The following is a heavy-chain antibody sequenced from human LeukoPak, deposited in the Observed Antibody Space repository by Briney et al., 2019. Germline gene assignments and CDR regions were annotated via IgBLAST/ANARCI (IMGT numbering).Heavy chain of an antibody. CDR3: ALAVAGTWFDP. CDR2: IWYDGSNK. D-gene: IGHD6-19*01. J-gene: IGHJ5*02. Sequence: PGGSLRLSCAASGFTFSSYGMHWVRRAPGKGLEWVAVIWYDGSNKYYADSVKGRFTISRDNSKNTLYLQMNSLRAEDTAVYYCALAVAGTWFDPWGQGTLVTVSS. V-gene: IGHV3-33*01. CDR1: GFTFSSYG.